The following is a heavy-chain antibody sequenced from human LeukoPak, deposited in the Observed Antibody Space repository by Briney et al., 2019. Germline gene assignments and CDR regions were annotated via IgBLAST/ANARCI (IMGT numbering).Heavy chain of an antibody. CDR3: ARLSLLTWLNAFDI. CDR1: GFTFSSYS. CDR2: ISSSSSYI. J-gene: IGHJ3*02. Sequence: GGSLRLSCAASGFTFSSYSMNWVRQAPGKGLEWVSSISSSSSYIYYADSVKGRFTISRDNAKNSLYLQMNSLRAEDTAVYYCARLSLLTWLNAFDIWGQGTMVTVSS. V-gene: IGHV3-21*01. D-gene: IGHD5-12*01.